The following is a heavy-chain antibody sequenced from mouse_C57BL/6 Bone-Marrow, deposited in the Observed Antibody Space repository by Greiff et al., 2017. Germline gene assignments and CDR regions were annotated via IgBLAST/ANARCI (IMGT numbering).Heavy chain of an antibody. CDR2: IYPSDSET. CDR3: ARGWLPFDY. Sequence: QVQLKQPGAELVRPGSSVKLSCKASGYTFTSYWMDWVKQRPGQGLEWIGNIYPSDSETHYNQKFKDKATLTVDKSSSTAYMQLSSLTSEDSAVYYCARGWLPFDYWGQGTTLTVSS. J-gene: IGHJ2*01. V-gene: IGHV1-61*01. D-gene: IGHD2-2*01. CDR1: GYTFTSYW.